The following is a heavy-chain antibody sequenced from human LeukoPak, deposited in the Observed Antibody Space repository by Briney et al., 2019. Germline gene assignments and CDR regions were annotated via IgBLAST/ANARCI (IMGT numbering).Heavy chain of an antibody. J-gene: IGHJ6*03. CDR3: ARARGSGSYYNVPFYYYYMDV. CDR2: ISSSGSTI. V-gene: IGHV3-11*01. CDR1: GFTFSDYY. D-gene: IGHD3-10*01. Sequence: GGSLRLSCAASGFTFSDYYMSWIRQAPGKGLEWVSYISSSGSTIYYADSVKGRFTISRDNAKNSLYLQMNSLRAEDTAAYYCARARGSGSYYNVPFYYYYMDVWGKGTTVTISS.